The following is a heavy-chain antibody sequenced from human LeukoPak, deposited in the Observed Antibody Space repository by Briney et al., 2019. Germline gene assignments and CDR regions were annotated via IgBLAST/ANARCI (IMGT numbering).Heavy chain of an antibody. D-gene: IGHD6-19*01. J-gene: IGHJ6*02. CDR2: IYYSGST. CDR3: ASIVVAGQGRYGMDV. CDR1: GGSISSSSYY. Sequence: SETLSLTCTVSGGSISSSSYYWGWIRQPPGKGLEWIGSIYYSGSTYYNPSLKSRVTISVDTSKNQFSLKLSSVTAADTAVYYCASIVVAGQGRYGMDVWGQGTTVTVSS. V-gene: IGHV4-39*01.